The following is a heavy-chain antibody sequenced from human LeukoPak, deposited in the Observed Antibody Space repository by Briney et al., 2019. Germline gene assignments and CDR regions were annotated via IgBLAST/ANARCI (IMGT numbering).Heavy chain of an antibody. Sequence: ETLSLTCTVSGGSISSSSYYWGWIRQPPGKGLEWVANIKQDGSEKYYVDSVKGRFTISRDNAKNSLYLQMNSLRAEDTAVYSCARVKSLDSSGYYPYYFDYWGQGTLVTVSS. V-gene: IGHV3-7*03. J-gene: IGHJ4*02. CDR1: GGSISSSSYY. D-gene: IGHD3-22*01. CDR3: ARVKSLDSSGYYPYYFDY. CDR2: IKQDGSEK.